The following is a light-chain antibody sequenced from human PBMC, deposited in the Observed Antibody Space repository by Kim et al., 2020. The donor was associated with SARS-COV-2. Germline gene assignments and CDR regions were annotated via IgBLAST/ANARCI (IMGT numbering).Light chain of an antibody. J-gene: IGLJ2*01. V-gene: IGLV3-19*01. CDR3: NSRDSSGNHVV. Sequence: ALGQTVRIKCQGDSLRSYYARWYQQKQGQAPVLVIYGKNNRPSGIPDRFSGSSSGNTASLTITGAQAEDEADYYCNSRDSSGNHVVFGGGTQLTVL. CDR2: GKN. CDR1: SLRSYY.